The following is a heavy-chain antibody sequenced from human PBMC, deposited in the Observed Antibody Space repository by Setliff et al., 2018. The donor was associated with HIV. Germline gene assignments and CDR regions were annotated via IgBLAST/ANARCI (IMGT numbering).Heavy chain of an antibody. CDR2: IFYGGRT. D-gene: IGHD3-10*01. CDR3: ATRNGSGSRGAFDI. Sequence: SETLSLTCTVSGGSISTSSFSWGWVRQSPGRGLEWIGSIFYGGRTYYNPSLRSRLTMSVDTSKIQSSLELRSLTAADTAVYYCATRNGSGSRGAFDIWGQGTMVTVSS. V-gene: IGHV4-39*07. J-gene: IGHJ3*02. CDR1: GGSISTSSFS.